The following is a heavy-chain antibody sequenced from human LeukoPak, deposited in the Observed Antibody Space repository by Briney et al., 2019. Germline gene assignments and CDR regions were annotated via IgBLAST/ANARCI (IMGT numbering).Heavy chain of an antibody. CDR2: ISDTGKT. Sequence: SETLSLTCTFSGASASSYYWDWLRQTPGKGLEWIGYISDTGKTDSNPSLKSRVSISLGPANKQFSLRLRSVTAADSAVYYCATGYYEPFATWGPGILVTVSS. CDR3: ATGYYEPFAT. CDR1: GASASSYY. D-gene: IGHD3-3*01. J-gene: IGHJ5*02. V-gene: IGHV4-59*02.